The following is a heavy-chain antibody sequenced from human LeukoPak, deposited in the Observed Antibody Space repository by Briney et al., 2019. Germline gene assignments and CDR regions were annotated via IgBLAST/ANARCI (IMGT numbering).Heavy chain of an antibody. D-gene: IGHD2-2*01. CDR2: IYYSGST. CDR1: GGSISSGGYY. Sequence: SETLSLTCTVSGGSISSGGYYWSWIRQHPGKGLEWIGYIYYSGSTYYNPSLKSRVTISVDTSKNQFSLKLSSVTAADTAVYYCARGTVPADAFDIWGQGTMVTVSS. V-gene: IGHV4-31*03. J-gene: IGHJ3*02. CDR3: ARGTVPADAFDI.